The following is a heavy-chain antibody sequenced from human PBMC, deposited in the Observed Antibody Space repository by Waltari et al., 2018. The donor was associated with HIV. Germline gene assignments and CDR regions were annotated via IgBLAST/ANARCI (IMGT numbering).Heavy chain of an antibody. V-gene: IGHV3-48*03. CDR3: ARGVGYSYAGDY. CDR2: ISSSGNTI. Sequence: GGLVQPGGSLRLSCAASGFTFSSYEMNWVRQAPGKGLEWISYISSSGNTIYYADSLKGRFTISRDNAKNSLFLQMNSLRAEDTAVYYCARGVGYSYAGDYWGQGTLVTVSS. J-gene: IGHJ4*02. CDR1: GFTFSSYE. D-gene: IGHD5-18*01.